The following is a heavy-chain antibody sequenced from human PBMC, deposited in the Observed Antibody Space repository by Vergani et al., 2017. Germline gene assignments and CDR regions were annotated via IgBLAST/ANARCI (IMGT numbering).Heavy chain of an antibody. CDR1: GFPFSSFA. J-gene: IGHJ3*02. CDR2: ISGSGGST. Sequence: VQLLESGGGLVQPGGSLRLSFAASGFPFSSFAMSWVRQAPGKGLEWVSAISGSGGSTYYANSVKEQFTISRDNSKNTLYLQMNSLRAEDTAVYYCAKALSSTVAFDIWGQGRMVTVSS. CDR3: AKALSSTVAFDI. V-gene: IGHV3-23*01. D-gene: IGHD2-2*01.